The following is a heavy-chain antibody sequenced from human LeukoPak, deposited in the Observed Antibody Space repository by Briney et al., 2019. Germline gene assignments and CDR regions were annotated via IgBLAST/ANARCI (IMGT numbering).Heavy chain of an antibody. J-gene: IGHJ3*02. CDR3: AGDGIRDAFDI. Sequence: SQTLSLTCAVSGGSISSGGYSWSWIRQPPGKGLEWIGYIYHSGSTYYNPSLKSRVTISVDRSKNQFSLKLSSVTAADTAVYFRAGDGIRDAFDIWGQGTMVTVSS. D-gene: IGHD2-21*01. V-gene: IGHV4-30-2*01. CDR1: GGSISSGGYS. CDR2: IYHSGST.